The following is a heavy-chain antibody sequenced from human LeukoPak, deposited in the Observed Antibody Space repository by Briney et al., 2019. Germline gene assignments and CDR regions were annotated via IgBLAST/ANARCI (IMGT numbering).Heavy chain of an antibody. D-gene: IGHD6-13*01. CDR3: ARAYSPPQWSPFDY. J-gene: IGHJ4*02. CDR1: GYSISSGYY. CDR2: IYYSGST. Sequence: SETLSLTCTVSGYSISSGYYWGWIRQPPGKGLEWIGSIYYSGSTYYKPSLKSRVTISLDTSKNQFSLKLSSVTAADAAVYYCARAYSPPQWSPFDYWGQGTLVTVSS. V-gene: IGHV4-38-2*02.